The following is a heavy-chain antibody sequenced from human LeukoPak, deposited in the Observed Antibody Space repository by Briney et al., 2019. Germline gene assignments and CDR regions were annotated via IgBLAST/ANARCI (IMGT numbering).Heavy chain of an antibody. CDR3: ATDSHLSYSGSYGYFDY. J-gene: IGHJ4*02. D-gene: IGHD1-26*01. CDR1: GYTFTSYG. V-gene: IGHV1-18*01. CDR2: ISAYNGNT. Sequence: ASVKVSCKASGYTFTSYGISWVRQAPGQGLEWMGWISAYNGNTNYAQKLQGRVTMTTDTSTSTAYMELRSLRSEDTAVYYCATDSHLSYSGSYGYFDYWGQGTLVTVSS.